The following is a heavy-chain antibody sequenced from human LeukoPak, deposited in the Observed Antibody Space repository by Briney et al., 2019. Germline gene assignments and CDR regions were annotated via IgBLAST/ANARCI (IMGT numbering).Heavy chain of an antibody. CDR2: ISSSSSYI. CDR1: GFTFSSYS. Sequence: GGSLRLSCAASGFTFSSYSMNWVRQAPGKGLEWVSSISSSSSYIYYADSVKGRFTISRDNAKNSLYLQMNSLRAEDTAVYYCARDKAIFGVVIIYYYYMDVWGKGTTVTVSS. D-gene: IGHD3-3*01. J-gene: IGHJ6*03. CDR3: ARDKAIFGVVIIYYYYMDV. V-gene: IGHV3-21*01.